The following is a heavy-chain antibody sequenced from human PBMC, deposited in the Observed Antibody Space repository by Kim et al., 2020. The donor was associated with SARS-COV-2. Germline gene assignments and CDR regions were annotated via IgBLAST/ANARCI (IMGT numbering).Heavy chain of an antibody. Sequence: GGSLRLSCAASGFTFSSYAMHWVRQAPGKGLEWVAVISYDGSNKYYADSVKGRFTISRDNSKNTLYLQMNSLRAEDTAVYYCARDGARRLTIFGVVIQKDQTYYYYYGMDVWGQGTTVTVSS. J-gene: IGHJ6*02. CDR3: ARDGARRLTIFGVVIQKDQTYYYYYGMDV. CDR1: GFTFSSYA. CDR2: ISYDGSNK. D-gene: IGHD3-3*01. V-gene: IGHV3-30-3*01.